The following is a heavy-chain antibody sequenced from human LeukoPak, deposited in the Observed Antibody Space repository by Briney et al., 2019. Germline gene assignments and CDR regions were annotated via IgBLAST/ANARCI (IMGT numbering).Heavy chain of an antibody. D-gene: IGHD3-16*01. CDR1: GGSISSSSYN. V-gene: IGHV4-39*07. J-gene: IGHJ4*02. Sequence: SETLSLTCTVSGGSISSSSYNWGWIRQPPGKGLEWIGSIYYSGSTYYNPSLKSRVTISVDTSKNQFSLKLSSVTAADTAVYYCARVGSYGTEFDYWGQGTLVTVSS. CDR2: IYYSGST. CDR3: ARVGSYGTEFDY.